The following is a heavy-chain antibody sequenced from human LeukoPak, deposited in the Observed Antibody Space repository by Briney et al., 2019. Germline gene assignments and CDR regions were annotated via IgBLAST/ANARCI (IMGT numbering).Heavy chain of an antibody. V-gene: IGHV5-51*01. CDR1: GYSFTSYW. D-gene: IGHD2-2*01. J-gene: IGHJ6*03. CDR2: IYPGDSDT. Sequence: GESLKISCKGSGYSFTSYWIGWVRQMPGKGLEWMGIIYPGDSDTRYSPSFQGQVTISADKSISTAYLQWSSLKASDTAMYYCARQHRSSTSHKGPMGVWGKGTTVTVSS. CDR3: ARQHRSSTSHKGPMGV.